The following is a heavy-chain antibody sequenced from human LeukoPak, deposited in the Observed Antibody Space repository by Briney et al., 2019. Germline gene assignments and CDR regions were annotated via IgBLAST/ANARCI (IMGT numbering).Heavy chain of an antibody. CDR1: GGTFISYG. CDR2: IIPIFGTA. D-gene: IGHD6-6*01. CDR3: ARLDEYSSSSRYYGMDV. V-gene: IGHV1-69*13. Sequence: SVKVSCKASGGTFISYGISWVRQAPGQGLEWMGGIIPIFGTANYAQKFQGRVTITADESTSTAHMELSSLRSEDTAVYYCARLDEYSSSSRYYGMDVWGQGTTVTVSS. J-gene: IGHJ6*02.